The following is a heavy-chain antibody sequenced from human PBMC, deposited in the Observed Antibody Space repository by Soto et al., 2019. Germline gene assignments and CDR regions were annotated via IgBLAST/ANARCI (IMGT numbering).Heavy chain of an antibody. CDR3: ARDGREARRLIPLAQLWFPNWFAP. V-gene: IGHV3-21*01. CDR1: GFTFRSYS. CDR2: ISSSSTNI. Sequence: EVQLVESGGGLVKPGGSLRLSCAASGFTFRSYSMNWVRQAPGKGLEWVSSISSSSTNIYYADSVKGRFTISRDNAKNSLYLKMNSLRAEDTAVYYCARDGREARRLIPLAQLWFPNWFAPWGQGTLVTVSS. D-gene: IGHD5-18*01. J-gene: IGHJ5*02.